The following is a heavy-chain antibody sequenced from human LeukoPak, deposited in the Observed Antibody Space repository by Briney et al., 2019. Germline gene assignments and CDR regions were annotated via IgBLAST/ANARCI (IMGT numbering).Heavy chain of an antibody. CDR3: ASGVFDWLLRYYYYMDV. CDR1: GGTFSSYA. J-gene: IGHJ6*03. Sequence: GSSVKVSCKASGGTFSSYAISWVRQAPGQGLEWMGGIIPIFGTASYAQKFQGRVTITTDESTSTAYMELSSLRSEDTAVYYCASGVFDWLLRYYYYMDVWGKGTTVTVSS. V-gene: IGHV1-69*05. CDR2: IIPIFGTA. D-gene: IGHD3-9*01.